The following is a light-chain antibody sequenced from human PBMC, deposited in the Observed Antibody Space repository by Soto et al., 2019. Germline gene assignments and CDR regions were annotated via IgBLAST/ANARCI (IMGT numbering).Light chain of an antibody. CDR1: QGISTY. V-gene: IGKV1-39*01. Sequence: DIQMTQSPSSLSASVGDRLTITCRASQGISTYLNWYQQKPGKAPKLLIYAASTLQSGVPSRFSGSGSETDFTLTFSSLQHEDFATYSRQQNYSATWTFGQGTKVEIK. J-gene: IGKJ1*01. CDR3: QQNYSATWT. CDR2: AAS.